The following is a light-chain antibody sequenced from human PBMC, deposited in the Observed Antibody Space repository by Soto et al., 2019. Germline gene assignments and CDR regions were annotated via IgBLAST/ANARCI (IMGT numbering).Light chain of an antibody. CDR3: QHYDRLPWT. CDR2: DAS. CDR1: QGISNH. V-gene: IGKV1-33*01. J-gene: IGKJ1*01. Sequence: DIQMTQSPSSLSASFGDRVTITCQASQGISNHLIWYQHKPGKAPNLLIQDASNLKTGVPPRFSGSGSGTDFTFTISSLQPEDIGTYYCQHYDRLPWTFGQGTKGEIK.